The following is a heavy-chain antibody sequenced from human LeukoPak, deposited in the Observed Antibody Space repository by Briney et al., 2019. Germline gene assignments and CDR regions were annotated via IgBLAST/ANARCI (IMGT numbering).Heavy chain of an antibody. CDR3: ARGFDRGYSRTPFDP. Sequence: ASVKVSCKASGYTFTGYYMHWVRQAPGQGLEWTGWINPNSGGTNYAQKFQGWVTMTRDTSISTAYMELSRLRSDDTAVYYCARGFDRGYSRTPFDPWGQGTLVTVSS. J-gene: IGHJ5*02. CDR1: GYTFTGYY. D-gene: IGHD5-18*01. V-gene: IGHV1-2*04. CDR2: INPNSGGT.